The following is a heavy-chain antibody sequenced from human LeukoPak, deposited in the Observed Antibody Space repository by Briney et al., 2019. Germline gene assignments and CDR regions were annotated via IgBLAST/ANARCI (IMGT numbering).Heavy chain of an antibody. Sequence: GGSLRLSCAASGVNFDDYAMHWVRQSPGTGLEWVAGLNWDSRSMAYADSVRGRFTISRDNAKNSLYLQMSSLRAEDTAVYYCASGEYYDILTGYDYWGQGTLVTVSS. CDR1: GVNFDDYA. J-gene: IGHJ4*02. CDR3: ASGEYYDILTGYDY. V-gene: IGHV3-9*01. D-gene: IGHD3-9*01. CDR2: LNWDSRSM.